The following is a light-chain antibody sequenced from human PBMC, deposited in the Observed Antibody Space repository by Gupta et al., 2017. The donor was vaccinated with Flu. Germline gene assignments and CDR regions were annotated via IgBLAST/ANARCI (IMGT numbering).Light chain of an antibody. CDR2: DAT. J-gene: IGKJ1*01. V-gene: IGKV1-39*01. CDR3: QQGSAIPST. CDR1: QGILTY. Sequence: DIRMTQSPSSLSAPVGDRVTLTCRASQGILTYVNWYQQKPGKAPKLLLSDATRLQVGVPSRFSGSGSGTDFTLTISSLQPEDFATYFCQQGSAIPSTFGQGTKVEIK.